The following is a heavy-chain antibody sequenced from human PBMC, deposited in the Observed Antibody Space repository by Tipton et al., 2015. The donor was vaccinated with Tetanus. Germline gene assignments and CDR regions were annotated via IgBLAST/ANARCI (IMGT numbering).Heavy chain of an antibody. CDR3: ARDRRSYIASAGYGMDV. CDR1: RFSFSSYS. J-gene: IGHJ6*02. V-gene: IGHV3-48*02. D-gene: IGHD6-13*01. CDR2: ISGSSSNI. Sequence: SLRLSCVASRFSFSSYSVNWVRQAPGRGLEWLSFISGSSSNIYYADSVKGRFTISRDNAKNSVYLQMSSLRDEDTAIYYCARDRRSYIASAGYGMDVWGQGTSVTVSS.